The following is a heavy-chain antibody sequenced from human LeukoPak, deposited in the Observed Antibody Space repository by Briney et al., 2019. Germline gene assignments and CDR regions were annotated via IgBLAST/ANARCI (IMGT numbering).Heavy chain of an antibody. Sequence: SETLSLTCTVSGGSISSGSYYWSWIRQPAGKGLEWIGRIYTSGSTNYNPPLKSRVTISVDTSKNQFSLKLSSVTAADTAVYYCARSKTGYSSSWYDGGFDPWGQGTLVTVSS. J-gene: IGHJ5*02. D-gene: IGHD6-13*01. V-gene: IGHV4-61*02. CDR3: ARSKTGYSSSWYDGGFDP. CDR2: IYTSGST. CDR1: GGSISSGSYY.